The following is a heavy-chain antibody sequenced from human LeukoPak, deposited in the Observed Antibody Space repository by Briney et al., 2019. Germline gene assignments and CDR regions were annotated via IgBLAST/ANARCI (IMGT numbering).Heavy chain of an antibody. J-gene: IGHJ2*01. CDR3: ARDKIVGATTGSYFDL. CDR1: GFTFTTYW. V-gene: IGHV3-7*01. Sequence: GGSLRFSCAASGFTFTTYWMSWVRQAPGKGLEWVANINQDGSEKYYVDSMKGRFTISRDNTKNSLYLQMNSLRAEDTAVYYCARDKIVGATTGSYFDLWGRGTLVTVSS. CDR2: INQDGSEK. D-gene: IGHD1-26*01.